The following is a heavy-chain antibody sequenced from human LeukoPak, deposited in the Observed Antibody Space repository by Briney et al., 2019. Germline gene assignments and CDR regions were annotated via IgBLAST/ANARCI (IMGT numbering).Heavy chain of an antibody. CDR1: GFTFSGYG. J-gene: IGHJ4*02. D-gene: IGHD2-8*02. V-gene: IGHV3-30*03. Sequence: GGSLRLSCTASGFTFSGYGMHWVRQAPGMGLEWVAIISYDGSNTFYGDSVKGRFTISRDNSKKTLYLQMNSLRTEDTAVYYCARDETAVTGVWGTIDYWGQGTLVTVSS. CDR3: ARDETAVTGVWGTIDY. CDR2: ISYDGSNT.